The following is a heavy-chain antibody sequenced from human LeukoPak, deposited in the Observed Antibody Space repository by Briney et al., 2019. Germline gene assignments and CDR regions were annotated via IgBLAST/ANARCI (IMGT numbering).Heavy chain of an antibody. CDR2: MNPNSGNT. CDR3: AKAPYGDPEFDY. J-gene: IGHJ4*02. CDR1: GYTFTSYD. V-gene: IGHV1-8*03. D-gene: IGHD4-17*01. Sequence: ASVKVSSKASGYTFTSYDINWVRQATGQGLEWMGWMNPNSGNTGYAQKFQGRVTITRNTSISTAYMELSSLRSEDTAVYYCAKAPYGDPEFDYWGQGTLVTVSS.